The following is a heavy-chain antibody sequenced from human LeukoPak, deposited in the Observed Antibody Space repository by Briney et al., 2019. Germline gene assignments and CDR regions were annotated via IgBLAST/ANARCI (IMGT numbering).Heavy chain of an antibody. V-gene: IGHV3-23*01. CDR3: ARDRPYYYGSGSEPLRYGMDV. CDR2: ISGSGGST. Sequence: PGGSLRLSCAASGFTFGDHYMAWVRQAPGKGLEWVSAISGSGGSTYYAASVKGRFTISRDNSKNTLYLQMNSLRAEDTAVYYCARDRPYYYGSGSEPLRYGMDVWGQGTTVTVSS. D-gene: IGHD3-10*01. J-gene: IGHJ6*02. CDR1: GFTFGDHY.